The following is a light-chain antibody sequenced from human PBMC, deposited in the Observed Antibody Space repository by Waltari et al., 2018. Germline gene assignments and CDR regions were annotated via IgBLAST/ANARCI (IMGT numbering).Light chain of an antibody. CDR2: VAS. CDR3: QQYNNWPRMYT. J-gene: IGKJ2*01. CDR1: QSITRN. V-gene: IGKV3-15*01. Sequence: EIVMTQSPATLSVSPGESVTLSCRASQSITRNLAWYQQKRGQAPRPLIYVASTRASGIPARFSGSGSGTEFTLTVSSLQAEDFAVYYCQQYNNWPRMYTFGQGTKLEIK.